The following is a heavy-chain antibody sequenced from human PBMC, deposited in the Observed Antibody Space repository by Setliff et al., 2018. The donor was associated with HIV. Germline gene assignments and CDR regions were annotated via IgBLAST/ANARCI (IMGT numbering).Heavy chain of an antibody. V-gene: IGHV1-2*02. D-gene: IGHD2-15*01. J-gene: IGHJ5*02. CDR2: IDPNNGDS. CDR3: ARVLAGLNWFDP. CDR1: GYTFTAYY. Sequence: GASVKVSCKTSGYTFTAYYMHWVRQAPGQGLEWMGWIDPNNGDSDSAQKFQGRFTMTRDTSISTAYLELSSLTSDDTAVYYCARVLAGLNWFDPWGQGTLVTV.